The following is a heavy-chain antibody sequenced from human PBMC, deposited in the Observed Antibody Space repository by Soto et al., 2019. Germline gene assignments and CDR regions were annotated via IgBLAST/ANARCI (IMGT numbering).Heavy chain of an antibody. CDR3: VKEGYMRSDWYGQFDC. Sequence: VQLVESGGNLVQPGGSLRLSCSASGFTFNTFAMHWVRQTPGKGLAFVSAISSNGGNTYYADSVKGRFAISRDNSKNTLYLQLYSLRPEDTALYYCVKEGYMRSDWYGQFDCWGQGPLVTVSS. D-gene: IGHD6-19*01. J-gene: IGHJ4*02. V-gene: IGHV3-64D*06. CDR2: ISSNGGNT. CDR1: GFTFNTFA.